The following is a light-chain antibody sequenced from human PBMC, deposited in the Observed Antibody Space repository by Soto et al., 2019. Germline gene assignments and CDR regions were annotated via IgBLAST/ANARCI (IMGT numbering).Light chain of an antibody. CDR1: ASDIGNYNY. V-gene: IGLV2-14*01. CDR3: SSYTAYTTLWV. CDR2: GVS. Sequence: QSARTQPASVSGSPGQSITISCTGTASDIGNYNYVSWYQLHPGKAPKLLIYGVSNRPSGVSNRFSGSKSGNAASLTISGLQAEDEADYYCSSYTAYTTLWVFGGGTQRTV. J-gene: IGLJ3*02.